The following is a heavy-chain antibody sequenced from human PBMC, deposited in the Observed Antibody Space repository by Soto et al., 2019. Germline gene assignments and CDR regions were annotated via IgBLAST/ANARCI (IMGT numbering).Heavy chain of an antibody. Sequence: LSLTCAVSGASIRSYHWSWIRQPAGKGLEWIGRMQHTGNTNYNPSLKSRVTMSVDTSKNQISLKMTSVAAADTAVYFCAKDVSSRRWFDPWGQGILVTVSS. D-gene: IGHD3-16*01. CDR3: AKDVSSRRWFDP. CDR2: MQHTGNT. V-gene: IGHV4-4*07. CDR1: GASIRSYH. J-gene: IGHJ5*02.